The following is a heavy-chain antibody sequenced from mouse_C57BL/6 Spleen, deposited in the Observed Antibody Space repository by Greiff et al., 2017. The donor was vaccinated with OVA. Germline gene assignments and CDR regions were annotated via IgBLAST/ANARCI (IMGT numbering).Heavy chain of an antibody. CDR3: ARNWDGGYYAMDY. CDR2: IYPGDGDT. V-gene: IGHV1-80*01. CDR1: GYAFSSYW. D-gene: IGHD4-1*01. Sequence: VKLQQSGAELVKPGASVKISCKASGYAFSSYWMNWVKQRPGKGLEWIGQIYPGDGDTNYNGKFKGKATLTADKSSSTAYMQLSSLTSEDSAVYFCARNWDGGYYAMDYWGQGTSVTVSS. J-gene: IGHJ4*01.